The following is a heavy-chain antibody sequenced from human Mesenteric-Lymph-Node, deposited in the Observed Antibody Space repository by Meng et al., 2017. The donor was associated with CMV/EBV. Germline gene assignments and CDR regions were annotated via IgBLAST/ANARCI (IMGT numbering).Heavy chain of an antibody. CDR2: INPNSGGT. D-gene: IGHD6-19*01. J-gene: IGHJ5*02. CDR1: GYTFTGYY. CDR3: ARDQWLRRGWFDP. Sequence: ASVKVSCKASGYTFTGYYMHWVRQAPGQGLEWMGWINPNSGGTNYAQKFQGRVTMTRDTSISTAYMELNRLRSDDTAVYYCARDQWLRRGWFDPWGQGTLVTVSS. V-gene: IGHV1-2*02.